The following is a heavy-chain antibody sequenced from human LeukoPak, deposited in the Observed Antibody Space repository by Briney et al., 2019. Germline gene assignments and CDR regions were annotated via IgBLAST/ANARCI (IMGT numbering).Heavy chain of an antibody. CDR3: GRAYDFSRH. Sequence: GGSLRLSCAASGFTFDDYAMHWVRQAPGKGLEWVSGISWNGGNIGYADSVEGRFTISRDNAKNSLYLQMNSLRAEDTALYYCGRAYDFSRHWGQGTLVTVS. D-gene: IGHD3-3*01. CDR1: GFTFDDYA. CDR2: ISWNGGNI. J-gene: IGHJ4*02. V-gene: IGHV3-9*01.